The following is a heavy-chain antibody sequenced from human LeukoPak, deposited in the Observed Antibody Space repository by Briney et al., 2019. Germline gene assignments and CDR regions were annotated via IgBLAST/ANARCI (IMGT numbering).Heavy chain of an antibody. Sequence: ASVKVSCKASGYTFTSYGISWVRQAPGQGLEWMGWISAYNGNTNFAQKLQGRVTMTTDTSTSAAYMELRSLRSDDTAVYYCARAWSELNYFDYWGQGTLVTVSS. CDR2: ISAYNGNT. J-gene: IGHJ4*02. CDR1: GYTFTSYG. CDR3: ARAWSELNYFDY. V-gene: IGHV1-18*01. D-gene: IGHD1-26*01.